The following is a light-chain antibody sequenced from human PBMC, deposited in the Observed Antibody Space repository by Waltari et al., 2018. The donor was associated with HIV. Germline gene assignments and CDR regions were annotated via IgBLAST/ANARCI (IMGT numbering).Light chain of an antibody. CDR3: QHYDSSPVCT. V-gene: IGKV3-20*01. CDR1: QSVASSS. CDR2: GAS. J-gene: IGKJ2*02. Sequence: EIVLTQSPGTLSLSPGDRATLSCRASQSVASSSLAWYQQKPGQPPRPLIYGASNMATGIPGRFSGSGSGTDFTLTIDSVEPDDFAVYYCQHYDSSPVCTFGQGTRLEV.